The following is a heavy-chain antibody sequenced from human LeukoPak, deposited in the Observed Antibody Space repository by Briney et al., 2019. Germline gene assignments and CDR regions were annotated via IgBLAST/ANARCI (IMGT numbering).Heavy chain of an antibody. CDR3: AKSAVVRGTTGTFDY. V-gene: IGHV3-9*01. Sequence: PGGSLRLSCAASGFTFDDYAMHWVRQAPGKGLEWVSGISWNSGSIGYADSVKGRFTISRDNAKNSLYLQMNSLGAEDTAVYYCAKSAVVRGTTGTFDYWGQGTLVTVSS. CDR2: ISWNSGSI. CDR1: GFTFDDYA. D-gene: IGHD3-10*01. J-gene: IGHJ4*02.